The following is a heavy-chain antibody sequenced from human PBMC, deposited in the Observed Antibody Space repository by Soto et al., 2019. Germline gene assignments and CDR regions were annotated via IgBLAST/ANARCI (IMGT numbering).Heavy chain of an antibody. J-gene: IGHJ5*01. V-gene: IGHV3-7*04. CDR2: IKEDGSEK. CDR3: ARVAQYYDSSHYRGFES. D-gene: IGHD3-22*01. Sequence: EVQLVDSGGGLVQPGGSLRLSCAASGFSFSNYWMSWVRQAPGKGLEWVANIKEDGSEKYYVDSVKGRFTVSRDNAENSLYLQMSRLRAEDTAVYYCARVAQYYDSSHYRGFESWGQGTLGTVSS. CDR1: GFSFSNYW.